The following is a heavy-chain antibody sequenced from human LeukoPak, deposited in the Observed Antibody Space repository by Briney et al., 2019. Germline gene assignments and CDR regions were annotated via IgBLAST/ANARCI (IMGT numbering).Heavy chain of an antibody. CDR2: IYYSGST. D-gene: IGHD3-10*01. CDR3: ARANLRGVQWMNWFDP. J-gene: IGHJ5*02. V-gene: IGHV4-59*01. Sequence: SETLSLTCTVSGGSISSYYWSWIRQPPGKGLEWIGYIYYSGSTNYNPSLKSRVTISVDTSKNQFSLKLSSVTAADTAVYYCARANLRGVQWMNWFDPWGQGTLVTVSS. CDR1: GGSISSYY.